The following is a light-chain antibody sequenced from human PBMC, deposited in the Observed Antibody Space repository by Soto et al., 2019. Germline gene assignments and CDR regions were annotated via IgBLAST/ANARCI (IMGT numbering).Light chain of an antibody. J-gene: IGKJ4*02. CDR3: QQRGNSIT. CDR2: DTS. V-gene: IGKV3-11*01. Sequence: EIVLTQTPATLSLSPGQGATLSCWASQSVKTYLMWYQHKPGQAPRLLIYDTSNRATGIPDRFSGSGSGTGFTLTISNLKPEDSAVYYCQQRGNSITFGGGTKVEI. CDR1: QSVKTY.